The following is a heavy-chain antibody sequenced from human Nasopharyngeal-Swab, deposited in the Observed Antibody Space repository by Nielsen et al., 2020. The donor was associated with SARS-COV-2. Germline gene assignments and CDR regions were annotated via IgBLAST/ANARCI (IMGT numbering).Heavy chain of an antibody. CDR2: IATVGSRT. D-gene: IGHD2-15*01. CDR1: GFTFSSYW. J-gene: IGHJ4*02. V-gene: IGHV3-74*01. CDR3: ARGVGPQPLPSYFDY. Sequence: GESLKISCAASGFTFSSYWMHWVRQAPGKGLVWVSRIATVGSRTIYADSVKGRFTISSDNAQHTLYLQMNSLTAEDAAVYYCARGVGPQPLPSYFDYWGQGTLVTVSS.